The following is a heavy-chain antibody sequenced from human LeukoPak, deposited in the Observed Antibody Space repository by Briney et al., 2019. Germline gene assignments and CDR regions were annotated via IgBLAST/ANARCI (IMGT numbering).Heavy chain of an antibody. Sequence: GASVKVSCKASGYTFTGYYMHWVRQVPGQGLEWMGWINPNSGGTNYAQKFQGRVTMTRDTSISTAYMELSRLRSDDTAVYYCARSDDYGDYGAFDIWGQGTMVTVSS. CDR2: INPNSGGT. V-gene: IGHV1-2*02. CDR1: GYTFTGYY. D-gene: IGHD4-17*01. J-gene: IGHJ3*02. CDR3: ARSDDYGDYGAFDI.